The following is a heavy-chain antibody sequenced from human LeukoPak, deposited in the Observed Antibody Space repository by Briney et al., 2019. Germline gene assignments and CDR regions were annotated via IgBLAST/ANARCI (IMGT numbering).Heavy chain of an antibody. Sequence: GASMKVSCKASGYTFTSYYMHWVRQAPGQGLEWMGIINPSGGSTSYAQKFQGRVTMTRDTSTSTVYMELSSLRSEDTAVYYCAREPSHYYDSSGFQDYCGQGTLVTVSS. D-gene: IGHD3-22*01. V-gene: IGHV1-46*01. CDR2: INPSGGST. CDR3: AREPSHYYDSSGFQDY. CDR1: GYTFTSYY. J-gene: IGHJ4*02.